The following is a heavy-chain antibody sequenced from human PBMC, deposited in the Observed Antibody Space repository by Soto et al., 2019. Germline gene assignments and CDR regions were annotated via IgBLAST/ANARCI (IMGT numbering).Heavy chain of an antibody. D-gene: IGHD6-13*01. V-gene: IGHV3-23*01. CDR2: ISGSGGST. CDR3: AYSSTPFDY. Sequence: GGSLRLSCAVSGFTFSSYAVSWVRQAPGKGLEWVSAISGSGGSTYYADSVKGRFTISRDNSKNTLYLQMNSLRAEDTAVYYCAYSSTPFDYWGQGTLVTVSS. J-gene: IGHJ4*02. CDR1: GFTFSSYA.